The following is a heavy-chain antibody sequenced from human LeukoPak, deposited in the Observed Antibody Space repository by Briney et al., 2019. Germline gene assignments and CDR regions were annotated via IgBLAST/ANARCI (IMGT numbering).Heavy chain of an antibody. D-gene: IGHD3-22*01. V-gene: IGHV3-9*01. J-gene: IGHJ4*02. CDR1: GFTFSSYA. CDR3: AKVLENYYDSSGYYQAFDY. CDR2: ISWNSGSI. Sequence: GGSLRLSCAASGFTFSSYAMHWVRQAPGKGLEWVSGISWNSGSIGYADSVKGRFTISRDNAKNSLYLQMNSLRAEDTALYYCAKVLENYYDSSGYYQAFDYWGQGTLVTVSS.